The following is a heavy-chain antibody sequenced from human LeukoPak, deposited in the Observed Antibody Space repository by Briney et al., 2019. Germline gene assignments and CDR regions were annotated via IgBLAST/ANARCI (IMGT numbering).Heavy chain of an antibody. D-gene: IGHD2-2*01. Sequence: PSETLSLTCTVSGGSISSYYWSWIRQPPGKGLEWIGYIYYSGSTNYNPSLKSRVTISVDTSKNQFSLKLSSVTAADTAVYYCARVTSSFLGYYYYYMDVWGKGTTVTVSS. CDR3: ARVTSSFLGYYYYYMDV. J-gene: IGHJ6*03. CDR2: IYYSGST. V-gene: IGHV4-59*01. CDR1: GGSISSYY.